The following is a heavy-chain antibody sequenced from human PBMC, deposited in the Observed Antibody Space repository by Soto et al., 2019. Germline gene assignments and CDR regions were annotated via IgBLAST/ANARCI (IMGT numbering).Heavy chain of an antibody. Sequence: PGESLKISCKGSGDSFTSYWIGWVRQMPGKGLEWMGIIYPGDSDTRYSPSFQGQVTISVDKSISTAYLQWSSLKASDTAMYYCARQGHYYTSGSYYFDYWGQGTLVTAPQ. V-gene: IGHV5-51*01. D-gene: IGHD3-10*01. J-gene: IGHJ4*02. CDR2: IYPGDSDT. CDR1: GDSFTSYW. CDR3: ARQGHYYTSGSYYFDY.